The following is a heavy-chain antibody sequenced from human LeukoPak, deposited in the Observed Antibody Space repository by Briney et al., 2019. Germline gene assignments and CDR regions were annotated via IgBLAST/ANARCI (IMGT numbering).Heavy chain of an antibody. CDR3: ARDPRTNHWRKGYYFDY. CDR2: INPNSGGT. CDR1: GYTFTGYY. Sequence: ASVKVSCKASGYTFTGYYMHWVRQAPGQGLEWMGWINPNSGGTNYAQKFQGRVTMTRDTSISTAYMELSRLRSDDTAVYYCARDPRTNHWRKGYYFDYWGQGTLVTVSS. V-gene: IGHV1-2*02. J-gene: IGHJ4*02. D-gene: IGHD1-14*01.